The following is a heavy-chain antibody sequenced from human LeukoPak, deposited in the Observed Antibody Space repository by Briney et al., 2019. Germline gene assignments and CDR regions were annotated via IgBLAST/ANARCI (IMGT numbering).Heavy chain of an antibody. CDR1: GYTFTSYD. V-gene: IGHV1-8*01. J-gene: IGHJ4*02. Sequence: GASVKVSCKASGYTFTSYDINWVRQATGQGLEWMGWMNPNSGNTGYAQKFQGRVTMTRNTSISTAYMELSSLRSEDTAVYYCARQGYDSSGYALYYFDYWGQGTLVTVSS. D-gene: IGHD3-22*01. CDR2: MNPNSGNT. CDR3: ARQGYDSSGYALYYFDY.